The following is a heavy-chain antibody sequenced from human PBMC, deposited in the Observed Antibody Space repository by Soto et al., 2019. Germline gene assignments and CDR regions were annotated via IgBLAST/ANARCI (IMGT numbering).Heavy chain of an antibody. J-gene: IGHJ4*02. CDR1: GVSISSDY. D-gene: IGHD4-17*01. CDR3: ARTTAVPNTLRSRYFFDY. V-gene: IGHV4-59*01. Sequence: SETLSLTCTVSGVSISSDYWSWIRQSPGKGLEWIGYIYSRGNTNYNPSLKSRVTISVDLSKNQFSLRLSSVTTADTALYYCARTTAVPNTLRSRYFFDYWGQGTLVTVSS. CDR2: IYSRGNT.